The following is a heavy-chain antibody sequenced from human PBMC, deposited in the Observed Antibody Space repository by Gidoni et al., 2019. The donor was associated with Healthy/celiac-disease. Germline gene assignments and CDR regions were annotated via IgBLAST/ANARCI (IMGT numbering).Heavy chain of an antibody. CDR3: ARCDSSGYYAFDI. CDR1: GFTFSDYY. Sequence: CPASGFTFSDYYMSWIRQAPGKGLEWVSYISSSGSTIYYADSVKGRFTISRDNAKNSLYLQMNSLRAEDTAVYYCARCDSSGYYAFDIWGQGTMVTVSS. D-gene: IGHD3-22*01. J-gene: IGHJ3*02. CDR2: ISSSGSTI. V-gene: IGHV3-11*01.